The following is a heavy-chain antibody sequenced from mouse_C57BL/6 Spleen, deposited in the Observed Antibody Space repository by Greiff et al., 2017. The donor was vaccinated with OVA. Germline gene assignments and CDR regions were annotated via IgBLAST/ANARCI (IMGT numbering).Heavy chain of an antibody. D-gene: IGHD4-1*01. CDR1: GFSFNTYA. V-gene: IGHV10-1*01. CDR3: VRQTGTDYFDY. Sequence: EVQRVESGGGLVQPKGSLKLSCAASGFSFNTYAMNWVRQAPGKGLEWVARIRSKSNNYATYYADSVKDRFTISRDDSESMLYLQMNNLKTEDTAMYYCVRQTGTDYFDYWGQGTTLTVSS. J-gene: IGHJ2*01. CDR2: IRSKSNNYAT.